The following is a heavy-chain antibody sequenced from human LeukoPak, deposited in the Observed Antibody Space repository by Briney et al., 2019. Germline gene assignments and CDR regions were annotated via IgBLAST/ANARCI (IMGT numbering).Heavy chain of an antibody. Sequence: SETLSLTCAVYGGSFSGYYWSWIRQPPGKGLEWIGYIYYSGSTNYNPSLKSRVTISVDTSKNQFSLKLSSVTAADTAVYYCARAVWYCSSTSCSTDNWFDPWGQGTLVTVSS. J-gene: IGHJ5*02. D-gene: IGHD2-2*01. CDR2: IYYSGST. CDR3: ARAVWYCSSTSCSTDNWFDP. V-gene: IGHV4-59*01. CDR1: GGSFSGYY.